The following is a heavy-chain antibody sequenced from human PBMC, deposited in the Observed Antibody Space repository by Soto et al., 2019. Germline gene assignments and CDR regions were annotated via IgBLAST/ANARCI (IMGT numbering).Heavy chain of an antibody. CDR2: IYYSGST. Sequence: SETLSLTCTVSGGSISSGGYYWSWIRQHPGKGLEWIGYIYYSGSTYYNPSLKSRVTISVDTSKNQFSLKLSSVTAADTAVYYCARDRVGYCSSTSCYSSSAGRFDPCGQGTLVTVSS. CDR3: ARDRVGYCSSTSCYSSSAGRFDP. D-gene: IGHD2-2*01. CDR1: GGSISSGGYY. V-gene: IGHV4-31*03. J-gene: IGHJ5*02.